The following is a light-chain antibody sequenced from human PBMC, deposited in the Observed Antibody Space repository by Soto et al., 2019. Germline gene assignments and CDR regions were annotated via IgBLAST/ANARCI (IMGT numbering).Light chain of an antibody. V-gene: IGKV1-5*03. Sequence: DIQMTQSPFTLSGSVGDRVTITCRASQSVSNWLAWYQQKPGRAPKLLIFMASTLETGVPSRFSGSGSGTEFTLTITSLQPDDFGTYYCQQHKSYPYTFGPGTQLEIK. CDR3: QQHKSYPYT. J-gene: IGKJ2*01. CDR1: QSVSNW. CDR2: MAS.